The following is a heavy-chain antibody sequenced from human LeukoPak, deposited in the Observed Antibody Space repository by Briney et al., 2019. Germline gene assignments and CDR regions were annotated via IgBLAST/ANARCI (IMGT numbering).Heavy chain of an antibody. CDR2: IYYSGST. V-gene: IGHV4-61*08. CDR3: ARATFDRITIFGVDPPHFDY. D-gene: IGHD3-3*01. J-gene: IGHJ4*02. Sequence: PSETLSLTCTVSGGSISSGGYYWSWIRQPPGKGLEWIGYIYYSGSTNYNPSLKSRVTISVDTSKNQFSLKLSSVTAADTAVYYCARATFDRITIFGVDPPHFDYWGQGTLVTVSS. CDR1: GGSISSGGYY.